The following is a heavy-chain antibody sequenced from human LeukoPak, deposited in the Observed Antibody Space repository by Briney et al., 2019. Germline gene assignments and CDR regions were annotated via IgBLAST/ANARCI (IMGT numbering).Heavy chain of an antibody. J-gene: IGHJ4*02. V-gene: IGHV4-34*01. Sequence: SETLSLTCAVYGGSFSGYYWSWIRQPPGKGLEWIGEINHSGSTNYNPSLKSRVTISVDTSKNQFSLKLSSVTAADTAVYYCARANYIVVAFWGQGTLVTVSS. CDR1: GGSFSGYY. CDR2: INHSGST. D-gene: IGHD2-2*01. CDR3: ARANYIVVAF.